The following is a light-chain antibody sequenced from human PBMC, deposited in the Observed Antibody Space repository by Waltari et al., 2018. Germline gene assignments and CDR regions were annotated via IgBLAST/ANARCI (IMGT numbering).Light chain of an antibody. V-gene: IGLV3-1*01. CDR1: KLDDKV. CDR3: QAWDSSSVV. Sequence: SYEVTQPLSVSVSPGQIATIAFPGDKLDDKVTAWFQQRPGQSPVLIIYRDTKRPPGIPERFLGSNSGNTATLTISGTQAMDEGDYYCQAWDSSSVVFGGGTKLTVL. J-gene: IGLJ3*02. CDR2: RDT.